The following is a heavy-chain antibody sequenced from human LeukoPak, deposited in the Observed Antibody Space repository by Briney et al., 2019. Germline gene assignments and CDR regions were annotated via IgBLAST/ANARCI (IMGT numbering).Heavy chain of an antibody. V-gene: IGHV3-21*01. D-gene: IGHD1-26*01. Sequence: GGSLRLSCAASGFTFKNYGMHWVRQAPGKGLEWVSSITSSSTYIYYADSVKGRFTISRDNARNSLYLQMNSLRAEDTAVYYCARDPYSGSYGNDYYYYMDVWGKGTTVTISS. J-gene: IGHJ6*03. CDR2: ITSSSTYI. CDR3: ARDPYSGSYGNDYYYYMDV. CDR1: GFTFKNYG.